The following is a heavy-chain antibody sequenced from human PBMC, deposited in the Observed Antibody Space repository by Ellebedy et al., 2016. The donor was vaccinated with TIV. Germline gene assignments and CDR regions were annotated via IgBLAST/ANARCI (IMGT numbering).Heavy chain of an antibody. V-gene: IGHV3-30*18. CDR2: ILYDGRNN. Sequence: PGGSLRLSCAAFGFTFNSYGMHWVRQAPGKGLEWVAVILYDGRNNYYADSVRGRFTISRDNSKNTLYLQMNSLRAEDTAVYYCMKGGPSYYDSSGCLDAFDIWGQGTMVTVSS. CDR3: MKGGPSYYDSSGCLDAFDI. J-gene: IGHJ3*02. CDR1: GFTFNSYG. D-gene: IGHD3-22*01.